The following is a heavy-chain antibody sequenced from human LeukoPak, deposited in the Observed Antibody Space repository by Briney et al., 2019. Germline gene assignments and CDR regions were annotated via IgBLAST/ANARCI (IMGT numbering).Heavy chain of an antibody. CDR3: ATAIAVANDAFDI. Sequence: PSETLSLTCSVSGGSMNSYYWSWIRQSPGKGLEWIGYIYYSGSTNYNPSLKSRVTISVDTSKNQFSLKLSSVTAADPAVYSCATAIAVANDAFDIWGQGTMVTVSS. CDR2: IYYSGST. CDR1: GGSMNSYY. J-gene: IGHJ3*02. D-gene: IGHD6-19*01. V-gene: IGHV4-59*08.